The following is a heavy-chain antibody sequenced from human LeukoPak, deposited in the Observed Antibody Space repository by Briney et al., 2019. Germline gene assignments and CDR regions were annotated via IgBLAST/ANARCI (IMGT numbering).Heavy chain of an antibody. Sequence: ASVKVCCKVSGYTLTELSMHWVRQAPGKGLAWMGGFDPEDGETIYAQKFQGRVTMTEDTSTDTAYMELSSLRSEDTAVYYCATTPNSSGYMHYWGQGTLVTVSS. J-gene: IGHJ4*02. CDR2: FDPEDGET. CDR3: ATTPNSSGYMHY. V-gene: IGHV1-24*01. CDR1: GYTLTELS. D-gene: IGHD3-22*01.